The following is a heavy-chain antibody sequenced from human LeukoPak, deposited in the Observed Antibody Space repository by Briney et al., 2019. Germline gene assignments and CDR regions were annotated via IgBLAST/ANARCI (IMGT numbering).Heavy chain of an antibody. Sequence: ASVKVSCKASGYTFTSYGISWVRQAPGQGPEWMGWISVYNGNTNYAQKLQGRVTMTTDTSTSTAYMELSSLRSEDTAVYYCASHPYDFWSGYYNWGQGTLVTVSS. J-gene: IGHJ4*02. CDR1: GYTFTSYG. V-gene: IGHV1-18*01. D-gene: IGHD3-3*01. CDR3: ASHPYDFWSGYYN. CDR2: ISVYNGNT.